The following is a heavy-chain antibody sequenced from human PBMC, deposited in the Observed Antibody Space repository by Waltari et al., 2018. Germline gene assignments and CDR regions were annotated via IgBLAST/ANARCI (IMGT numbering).Heavy chain of an antibody. V-gene: IGHV4-34*01. CDR3: ASLWEGDYVSMGAFDI. CDR1: GGSFSGYY. Sequence: QVQLQQWGAGLLKPSETLSLTCAVYGGSFSGYYWSWIRQPPGKGLEWIGEINHSGSTNYNPSLKSRVTISVDTSKNQFSLKLSSVTAADTAVYYCASLWEGDYVSMGAFDIWGQGTMVTVSS. CDR2: INHSGST. J-gene: IGHJ3*02. D-gene: IGHD4-17*01.